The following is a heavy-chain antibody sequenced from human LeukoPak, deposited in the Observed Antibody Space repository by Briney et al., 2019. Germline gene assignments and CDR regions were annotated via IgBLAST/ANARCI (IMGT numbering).Heavy chain of an antibody. CDR3: ARAVKDVRYSSGWYQAPAYFDY. Sequence: PSETLSLTCTASSGSISSTSYYWGWIRQPPGRGLEWIGGIIYSGNTYYNPSLKSRVTISVDTTKNQFSLKLTSVTAADTAVYFCARAVKDVRYSSGWYQAPAYFDYWGQGTLVTVSS. CDR2: IIYSGNT. V-gene: IGHV4-39*01. CDR1: SGSISSTSYY. D-gene: IGHD6-19*01. J-gene: IGHJ4*02.